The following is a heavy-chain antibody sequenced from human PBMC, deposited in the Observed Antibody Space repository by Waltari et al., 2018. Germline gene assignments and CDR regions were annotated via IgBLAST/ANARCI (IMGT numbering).Heavy chain of an antibody. CDR1: GYTFSDHF. Sequence: QVQLVQSGTEVLKPGASVKVSCQTSGYTFSDHFLHWVRQAPGQGLEWMGWLNPESGATKYAQNFEDRVTLTSDTSVATAYMDLTRLTPNDTATYFCARAERIFGILPYYFDFWGLGTLVSVSS. CDR3: ARAERIFGILPYYFDF. D-gene: IGHD3-3*01. CDR2: LNPESGAT. J-gene: IGHJ4*02. V-gene: IGHV1-2*02.